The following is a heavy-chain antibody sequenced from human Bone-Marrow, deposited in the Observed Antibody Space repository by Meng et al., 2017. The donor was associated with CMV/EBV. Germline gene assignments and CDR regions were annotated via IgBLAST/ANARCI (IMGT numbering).Heavy chain of an antibody. V-gene: IGHV3-30*04. CDR1: GFTFSSYA. CDR2: ISYDGSNK. CDR3: ARGRDSSS. Sequence: GESLKISCAASGFTFSSYAMHWVRQAPGKGLEWVAVISYDGSNKYYADSVKGRFTISRDNSKNTLCLQMNSLRVEDTAVYYCARGRDSSSWGQGTLVTVSS. J-gene: IGHJ5*02. D-gene: IGHD6-6*01.